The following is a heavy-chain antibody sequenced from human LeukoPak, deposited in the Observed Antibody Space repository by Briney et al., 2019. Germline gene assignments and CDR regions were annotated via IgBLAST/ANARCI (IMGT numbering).Heavy chain of an antibody. CDR2: INHSGST. CDR1: GGSFSGYY. V-gene: IGHV4-34*01. J-gene: IGHJ4*01. D-gene: IGHD2-2*01. CDR3: ARARKAIVVVPAALDY. Sequence: SSETLSLTCAVYGGSFSGYYWSWIRQPPGKGLEWIGEINHSGSTNYNPSLKSRVTISVDTSKNQFSLKLSSVTAADTAVYYCARARKAIVVVPAALDYWGQEPWSPSPQ.